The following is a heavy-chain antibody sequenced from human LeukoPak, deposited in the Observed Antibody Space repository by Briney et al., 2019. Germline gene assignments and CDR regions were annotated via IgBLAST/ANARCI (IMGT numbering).Heavy chain of an antibody. CDR2: IYYSGST. CDR1: GGSISSYY. CDR3: ARGTYDYVWGSYRYEYYFDY. D-gene: IGHD3-16*02. V-gene: IGHV4-59*01. Sequence: PSETLSLTCTVSGGSISSYYWSWIRQPPGKGLEWIGNIYYSGSTNYNPSLKSRVTISVDTSKNQFSLTLSSVTAADTAVYYCARGTYDYVWGSYRYEYYFDYWGQGTLVTVSS. J-gene: IGHJ4*02.